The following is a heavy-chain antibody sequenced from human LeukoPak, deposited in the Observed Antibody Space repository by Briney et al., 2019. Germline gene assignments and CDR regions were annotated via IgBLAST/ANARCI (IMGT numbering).Heavy chain of an antibody. CDR1: GFTFSSYW. D-gene: IGHD2/OR15-2a*01. J-gene: IGHJ4*02. CDR2: ISSSSTTI. Sequence: GGSLRLSCVASGFTFSSYWVTWVRQAPGKGLEWVSYISSSSTTINYAESVKGRFTISRDNAKDSMYLQMNSLRAEDTAVYYCVRDLDSIAFFWGQGTLVTVSS. CDR3: VRDLDSIAFF. V-gene: IGHV3-48*01.